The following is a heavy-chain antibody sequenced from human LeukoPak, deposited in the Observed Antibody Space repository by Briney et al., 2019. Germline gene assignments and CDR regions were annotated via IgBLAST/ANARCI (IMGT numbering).Heavy chain of an antibody. J-gene: IGHJ4*02. CDR1: GFPFSSYY. CDR2: ITSSSSTI. D-gene: IGHD1-1*01. Sequence: PGGSLRLSCAASGFPFSSYYVSWVRQAPGKGLEWVSYITSSSSTIYYADSVKGRFTISRDNAKNSLYLQMNSLRDEDTAVYYCARDLGERYYFDYWGQGTLVTVSS. V-gene: IGHV3-48*02. CDR3: ARDLGERYYFDY.